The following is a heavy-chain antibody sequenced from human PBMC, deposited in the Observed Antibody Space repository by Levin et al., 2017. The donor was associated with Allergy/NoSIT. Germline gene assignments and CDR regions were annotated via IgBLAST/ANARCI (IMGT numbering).Heavy chain of an antibody. CDR1: GFTFTNYA. J-gene: IGHJ6*02. D-gene: IGHD3-3*01. CDR2: ISGDAGST. Sequence: GGSLRLSCAASGFTFTNYAMTWVRQAPGKGLEWVSAISGDAGSTSYADSVKGRFSISRDNSKNTLYLQMNSLRAEDTAVYYCAKAKNQMADFWSGNLHSYYYSVDVWGQGTTVTVSS. CDR3: AKAKNQMADFWSGNLHSYYYSVDV. V-gene: IGHV3-23*01.